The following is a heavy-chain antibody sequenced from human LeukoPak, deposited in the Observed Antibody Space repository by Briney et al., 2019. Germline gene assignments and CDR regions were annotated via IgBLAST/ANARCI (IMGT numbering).Heavy chain of an antibody. V-gene: IGHV3-48*02. J-gene: IGHJ6*03. CDR2: ISSSSSTI. CDR1: GFTFSSYS. Sequence: GGSLRLSCAASGFTFSSYSMNWVRQAPGKGLEWVSYISSSSSTIYYAESVKGRFTISRDNAKNSLYPQMTSLRDEDTAVYYCARDTTEGSGWYVSYYYYYYMDVWGKGTTVTVSS. CDR3: ARDTTEGSGWYVSYYYYYYMDV. D-gene: IGHD6-19*01.